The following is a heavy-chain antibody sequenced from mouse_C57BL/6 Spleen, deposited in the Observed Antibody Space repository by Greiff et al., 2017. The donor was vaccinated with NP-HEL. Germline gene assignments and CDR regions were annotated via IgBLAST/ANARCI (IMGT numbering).Heavy chain of an antibody. CDR3: ARSRYDPRTMDY. J-gene: IGHJ4*01. V-gene: IGHV1-50*01. CDR2: IDPSDSYT. CDR1: GYTFTSYW. D-gene: IGHD2-3*01. Sequence: QVQLQQPGAELVKPGASVKLSCKASGYTFTSYWMQWVNQRPGQGLEWIGEIDPSDSYTNYNQKFKGKATLTVDTSSSTAYMQLSSLTSEDSAVYYCARSRYDPRTMDYWGQGTSVTVSS.